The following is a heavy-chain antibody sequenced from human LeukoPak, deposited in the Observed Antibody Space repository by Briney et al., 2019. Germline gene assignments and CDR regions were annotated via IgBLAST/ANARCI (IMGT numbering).Heavy chain of an antibody. J-gene: IGHJ4*02. D-gene: IGHD6-19*01. CDR3: ARERAIAVAGLFDY. CDR2: IIPILGIA. Sequence: GSSVTVSCKASGGIFSSYAISWVRQAPGQGLEWMGRIIPILGIANYAQKFQGRVTITADKSTSTAYMELSSLRSEDTAVYYCARERAIAVAGLFDYWGQGTLVTVSS. V-gene: IGHV1-69*04. CDR1: GGIFSSYA.